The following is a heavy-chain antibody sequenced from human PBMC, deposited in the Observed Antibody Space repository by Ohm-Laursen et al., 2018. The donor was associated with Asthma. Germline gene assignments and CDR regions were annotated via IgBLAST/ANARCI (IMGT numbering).Heavy chain of an antibody. Sequence: SLRLSCAASGYSFSLYSIHWIRQAPGKGLEWVAVISYDGSNKYYADSVKGRFTISRDNSKNTLYLQMNSLRAEDTAVYYCARTYATANFDYWGQGTLVTVSS. CDR3: ARTYATANFDY. D-gene: IGHD4-17*01. CDR2: ISYDGSNK. J-gene: IGHJ4*02. CDR1: GYSFSLYS. V-gene: IGHV3-30*03.